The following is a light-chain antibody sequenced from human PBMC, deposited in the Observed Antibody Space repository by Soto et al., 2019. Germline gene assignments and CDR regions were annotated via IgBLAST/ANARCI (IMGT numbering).Light chain of an antibody. V-gene: IGKV3-20*01. Sequence: EIVLTQSPGTLSLSPGERATLNCRASQSVRSSYLAWYQQQPGQAPRLLIHGASRRATGIPDRFSGSGSGTDFTLTISRLEPEDFAVYFCQQYGSSPITFGQGTRLEIK. CDR2: GAS. CDR3: QQYGSSPIT. J-gene: IGKJ5*01. CDR1: QSVRSSY.